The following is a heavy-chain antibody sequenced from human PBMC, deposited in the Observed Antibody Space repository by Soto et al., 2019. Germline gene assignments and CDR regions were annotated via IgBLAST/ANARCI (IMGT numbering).Heavy chain of an antibody. CDR2: ISSSGSTI. J-gene: IGHJ6*02. Sequence: SLILPCVPLLFTSTHYCMSTREQGKRRGREWVSYISSSGSTIYYADSVKGRFTISRDNAKNSLYLQMNSLRAEDTAVYYCARSIYYDSSGYYYYGMDVWGQGTTVTVSS. CDR3: ARSIYYDSSGYYYYGMDV. CDR1: LFTSTHYC. V-gene: IGHV3-11*01. D-gene: IGHD3-22*01.